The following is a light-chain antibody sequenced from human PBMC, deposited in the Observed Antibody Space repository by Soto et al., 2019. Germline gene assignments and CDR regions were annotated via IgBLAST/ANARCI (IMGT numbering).Light chain of an antibody. CDR1: NIGRKS. J-gene: IGLJ1*01. V-gene: IGLV3-21*02. Sequence: SYELTQPPSVSVAPGQTASVTCGGNNIGRKSVHWYQQKPGQAPVLVVYDDSDRPSGIPERFSGSNSGNTATLTISRVEAGDEADYYCQVWDTGSDSLHVFGTGTKLTVL. CDR2: DDS. CDR3: QVWDTGSDSLHV.